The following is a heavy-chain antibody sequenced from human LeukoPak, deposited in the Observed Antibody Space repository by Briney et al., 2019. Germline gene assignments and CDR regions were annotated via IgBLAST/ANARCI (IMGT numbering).Heavy chain of an antibody. CDR2: IIPILGKA. D-gene: IGHD5-18*01. CDR3: ARGMDDVDTAMVSMNAFDI. V-gene: IGHV1-69*04. J-gene: IGHJ3*02. Sequence: ASVKVSCKASGGTFSSYAISWVRQAPGQGLEWMGRIIPILGKANYAQKFQGRVTITADKSTSTAYMELSSLRSEDTAVYYCARGMDDVDTAMVSMNAFDIWGQGTMVTVSS. CDR1: GGTFSSYA.